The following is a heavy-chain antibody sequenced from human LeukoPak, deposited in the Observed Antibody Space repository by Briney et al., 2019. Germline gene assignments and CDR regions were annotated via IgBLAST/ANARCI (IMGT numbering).Heavy chain of an antibody. Sequence: SETLSLTCTVSGGLISSGSYYWSWIRQPAGKGLEWVGRMYTSGSTNYNPSLKSRVTISVDTSKNQFSLKLSSVTAADTAVYHCARVYDSSAYKSNSYFDLWGRGTLVTVSS. V-gene: IGHV4-61*02. CDR1: GGLISSGSYY. CDR3: ARVYDSSAYKSNSYFDL. CDR2: MYTSGST. J-gene: IGHJ2*01. D-gene: IGHD3-22*01.